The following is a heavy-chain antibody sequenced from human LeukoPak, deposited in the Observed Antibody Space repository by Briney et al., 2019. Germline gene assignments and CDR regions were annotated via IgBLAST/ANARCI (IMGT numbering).Heavy chain of an antibody. CDR2: ISSSGSTI. CDR3: ARESMYTFTI. J-gene: IGHJ3*02. D-gene: IGHD2/OR15-2a*01. Sequence: GGSLRLSCAASGFTLSDYYVSWIRQAPGKGLEWVSYISSSGSTIYYADSVKGRFTISRDNAKNSLFLQMNSLRVEDTAVYFCARESMYTFTIWGQGTMVTVSS. V-gene: IGHV3-11*01. CDR1: GFTLSDYY.